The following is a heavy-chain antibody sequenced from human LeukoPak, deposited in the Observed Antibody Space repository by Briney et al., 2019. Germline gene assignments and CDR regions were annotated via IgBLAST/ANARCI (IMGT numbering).Heavy chain of an antibody. Sequence: GGSLRLSCAASGFTVSSNEMSWVRQAPGKGLEWVSSISGGSTYYADSRKGRFTISRDNSKNTLHLQMNSLRAEDTAVYYCARDHLSSPRGYYFDYWGQGTLVTVSS. D-gene: IGHD2/OR15-2a*01. CDR2: ISGGST. J-gene: IGHJ4*02. V-gene: IGHV3-38-3*01. CDR3: ARDHLSSPRGYYFDY. CDR1: GFTVSSNE.